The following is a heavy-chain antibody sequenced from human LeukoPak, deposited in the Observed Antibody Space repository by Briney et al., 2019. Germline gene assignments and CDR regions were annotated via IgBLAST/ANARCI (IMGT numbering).Heavy chain of an antibody. CDR2: TYYKSKWFN. Sequence: SQTLSLTCAISGDSVSGNSAAWNWIRQSPSRGLEWLGRTYYKSKWFNDYAVSVKSRITITPDTSRNQFSLKLNSVTAADTGIYYCARHSRSAYTGYENAFDIWGQGTMVTVSS. CDR3: ARHSRSAYTGYENAFDI. D-gene: IGHD5-12*01. CDR1: GDSVSGNSAA. J-gene: IGHJ3*02. V-gene: IGHV6-1*01.